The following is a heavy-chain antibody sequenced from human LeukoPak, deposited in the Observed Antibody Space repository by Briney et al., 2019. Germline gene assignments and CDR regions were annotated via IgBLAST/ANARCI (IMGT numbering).Heavy chain of an antibody. CDR2: IYWDDDK. D-gene: IGHD6-13*01. V-gene: IGHV2-5*02. J-gene: IGHJ3*02. CDR3: ALNGYSSSWYPYDAFDI. Sequence: KESGPTLVNPTQTLTLTCTFSGFSLSTRGVGVGWIRQPPGKALEWLALIYWDDDKRYSPSLKSRLTITKDTSKNQVVLTMTNMDPVDTATYYCALNGYSSSWYPYDAFDIWGQGTMVTVSS. CDR1: GFSLSTRGVG.